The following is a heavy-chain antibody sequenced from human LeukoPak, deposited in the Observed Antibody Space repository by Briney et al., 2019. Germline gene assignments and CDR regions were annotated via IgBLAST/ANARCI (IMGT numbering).Heavy chain of an antibody. Sequence: PGGSLRLSCAASGFTFSSYEMNWVRQAPGKGLEWASYISSSGSTIYYADSVKGRFTISRDNAKNSLYLQMNSLRAEDTAVYYCARDERYYDSSGYQPFLDYWGQGTLVTVSS. J-gene: IGHJ4*02. D-gene: IGHD3-22*01. CDR3: ARDERYYDSSGYQPFLDY. V-gene: IGHV3-48*03. CDR2: ISSSGSTI. CDR1: GFTFSSYE.